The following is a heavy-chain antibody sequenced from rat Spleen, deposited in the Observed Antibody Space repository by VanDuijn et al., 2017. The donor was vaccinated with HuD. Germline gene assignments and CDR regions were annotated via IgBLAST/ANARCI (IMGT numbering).Heavy chain of an antibody. J-gene: IGHJ2*01. Sequence: EVQLVESGGGLVQPGKSMKLSCAASGFTFSDYDMTWVRQAPTRGLEWVASITYDGTNVYYRDSVKGRFTISRDSAKSTLYLQMDSLRSEDTATYYCTREIAFYFDYWGQGVMVTVSS. D-gene: IGHD1-2*01. CDR2: ITYDGTNV. CDR1: GFTFSDYD. CDR3: TREIAFYFDY. V-gene: IGHV5-20*01.